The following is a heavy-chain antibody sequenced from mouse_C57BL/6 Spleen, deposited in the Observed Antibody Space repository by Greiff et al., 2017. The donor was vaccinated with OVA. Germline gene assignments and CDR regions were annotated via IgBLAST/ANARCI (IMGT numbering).Heavy chain of an antibody. CDR3: ARGNYPYWYFDV. V-gene: IGHV1-42*01. J-gene: IGHJ1*03. CDR2: INPSTGGT. D-gene: IGHD2-1*01. Sequence: EVQLQQSGPELVKPGASVKISCKASGYSFTGYYMNWVKQSPEKSLEWIGEINPSTGGTTYNQKFKAKATLTVDKPSSTAYMQLSSLTSEDSAVYYCARGNYPYWYFDVWGTGTTVTVSS. CDR1: GYSFTGYY.